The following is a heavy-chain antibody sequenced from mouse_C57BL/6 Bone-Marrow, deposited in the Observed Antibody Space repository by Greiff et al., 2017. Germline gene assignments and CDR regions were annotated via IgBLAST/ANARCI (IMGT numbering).Heavy chain of an antibody. D-gene: IGHD2-4*01. V-gene: IGHV14-4*01. CDR1: GFNIKDDY. CDR2: IDPENGDT. Sequence: EVQLQESGAELVRPGASVKLSCTASGFNIKDDYMHWVKQRPEQGLEWIGWIDPENGDTEYASKFQGKATITADTSSNTAYLQLSSLTSEDTAVYYCTTFDYDYDGPPYWYFDVWGTGNTVTVSA. J-gene: IGHJ1*03. CDR3: TTFDYDYDGPPYWYFDV.